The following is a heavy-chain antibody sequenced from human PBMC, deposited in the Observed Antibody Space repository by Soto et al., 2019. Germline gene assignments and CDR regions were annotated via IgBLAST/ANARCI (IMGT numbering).Heavy chain of an antibody. D-gene: IGHD2-21*02. J-gene: IGHJ6*02. V-gene: IGHV3-23*01. CDR2: ISGSGGST. CDR3: AKVGGSREYCGGDCSQTDYYYYYYGMDV. Sequence: GGSLRLSCAASGFTFSSYAMSWVRQAPGKGLEWVSAISGSGGSTYYADSVKGRFTISRDNSKNTLYLQMNSLRAEDTAVYYCAKVGGSREYCGGDCSQTDYYYYYYGMDVWGQGTTVTVSS. CDR1: GFTFSSYA.